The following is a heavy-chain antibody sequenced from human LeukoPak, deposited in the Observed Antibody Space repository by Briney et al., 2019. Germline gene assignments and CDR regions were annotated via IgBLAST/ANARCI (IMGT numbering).Heavy chain of an antibody. D-gene: IGHD3-16*01. V-gene: IGHV3-21*04. CDR1: GFSFSSYS. CDR2: ISSSGSYI. J-gene: IGHJ6*02. Sequence: GSLRLSCAASGFSFSSYSMNWVRQAPGKGLEWVASISSSGSYINYADSVKGRFTISRDNAKNSLYLQMSNLRAEDTAVYFCARGGGLDVWGQGATVTVSS. CDR3: ARGGGLDV.